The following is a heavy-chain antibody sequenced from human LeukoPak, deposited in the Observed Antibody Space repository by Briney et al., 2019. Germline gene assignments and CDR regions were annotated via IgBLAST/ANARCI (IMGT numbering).Heavy chain of an antibody. CDR2: IYYSGST. J-gene: IGHJ5*02. D-gene: IGHD3-22*01. CDR1: GGSISDAAYY. CDR3: ARFPAPYAYDTSGYSS. V-gene: IGHV4-31*03. Sequence: ASQTLSLTCTVSGGSISDAAYYWSWIRQHPGEGLKWIGYIYYSGSTSYNPSLKSRVTISVDTSKNQFSLKLTSVTAADTAVYYCARFPAPYAYDTSGYSSWGQGTLVTVSS.